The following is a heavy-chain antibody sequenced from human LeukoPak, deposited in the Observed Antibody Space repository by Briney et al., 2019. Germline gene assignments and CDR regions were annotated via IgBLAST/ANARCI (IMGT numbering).Heavy chain of an antibody. V-gene: IGHV3-23*01. J-gene: IGHJ6*03. D-gene: IGHD3-22*01. CDR2: ISGSGGRT. CDR3: AKGSGDSSGYYYDYYYYYMDV. CDR1: GFTFSSHA. Sequence: GGSLRLSCAASGFTFSSHAMSWVRQAPGKGLEWVSGISGSGGRTYYADSVRGRFTISRDNSKSTLYLQMNSLRAEDTAVYYCAKGSGDSSGYYYDYYYYYMDVWGKGTTVTVSS.